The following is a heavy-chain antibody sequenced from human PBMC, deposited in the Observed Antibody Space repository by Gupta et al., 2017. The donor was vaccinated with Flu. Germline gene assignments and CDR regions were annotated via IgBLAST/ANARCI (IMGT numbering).Heavy chain of an antibody. CDR2: ISGRGGIT. J-gene: IGHJ4*02. V-gene: IGHV3-48*03. Sequence: EVQLVESGGGLVQPGGSLRLSCAASGFIFSSYEMNWVRQAPGKGLAWLSYISGRGGITYYADAVKGRFTISRDNAKKSLFLQMNRRRGEDTAIYYCARDRRGGADHGGQGTLVTVSS. CDR1: GFIFSSYE. D-gene: IGHD3-16*01. CDR3: ARDRRGGADH.